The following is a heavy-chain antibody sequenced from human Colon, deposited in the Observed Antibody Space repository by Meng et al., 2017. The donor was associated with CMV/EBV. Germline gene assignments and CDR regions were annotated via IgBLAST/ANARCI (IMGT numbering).Heavy chain of an antibody. D-gene: IGHD2-21*02. CDR3: ARGKTMYGVTYYFDS. CDR2: VYYTGST. CDR1: GGSISSGGHY. V-gene: IGHV4-61*08. J-gene: IGHJ4*02. Sequence: GGSISSGGHYWSWIRQPPGKGLEWIGHVYYTGSTNYSPSLRGRVTMSMDTSKNQFSLMLNSVTAADTAVYYCARGKTMYGVTYYFDSWGLGTLVTVSS.